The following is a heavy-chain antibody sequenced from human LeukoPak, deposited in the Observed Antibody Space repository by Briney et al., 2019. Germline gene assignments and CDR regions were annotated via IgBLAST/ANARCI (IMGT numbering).Heavy chain of an antibody. D-gene: IGHD6-13*01. V-gene: IGHV4-34*01. CDR2: INHSGST. J-gene: IGHJ3*01. CDR3: ARVGAGGRRRAPDV. CDR1: GGSFSGYY. Sequence: SETLSLTCAVYGGSFSGYYWSWIRQPPGKGLEWIGEINHSGSTNYNPSLKSRVTISVDTSKNQVSLELSSVTAADTAVYYCARVGAGGRRRAPDVWGQGTMVTVSS.